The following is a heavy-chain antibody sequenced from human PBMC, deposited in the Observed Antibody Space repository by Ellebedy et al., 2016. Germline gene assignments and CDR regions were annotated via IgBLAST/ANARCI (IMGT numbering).Heavy chain of an antibody. CDR3: ARDFWGFYYNNGMDV. Sequence: GGSLRLXCAVSGFTFSAYTLHWVRQAPGKGLEYVSGISSNGGNTFYAKSVKGRFIISRDNSKKTLYLQMGSLRAEDMAVYYCARDFWGFYYNNGMDVWGQGTTVTVSS. V-gene: IGHV3-64*01. D-gene: IGHD3-10*01. CDR1: GFTFSAYT. J-gene: IGHJ6*02. CDR2: ISSNGGNT.